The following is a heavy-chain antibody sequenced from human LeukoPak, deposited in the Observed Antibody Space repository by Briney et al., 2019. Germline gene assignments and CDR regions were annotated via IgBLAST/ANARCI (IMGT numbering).Heavy chain of an antibody. D-gene: IGHD3-10*01. Sequence: GGSLRLSCSASGFTFSSYAMHWVRQAPGKGLEYVSAISSNGGSTYYADSVKGRFTTSRDNSKNTLYLQMSSLRAEDTAVYYCVKDRGITMVRGVLDYWGQGTLVTVSS. CDR1: GFTFSSYA. CDR2: ISSNGGST. J-gene: IGHJ4*02. CDR3: VKDRGITMVRGVLDY. V-gene: IGHV3-64D*06.